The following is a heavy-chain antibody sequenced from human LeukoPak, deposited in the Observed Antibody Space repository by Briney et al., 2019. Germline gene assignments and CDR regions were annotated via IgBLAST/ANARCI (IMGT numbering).Heavy chain of an antibody. CDR2: ISGSGGST. CDR3: AKAEVEMATISNFDY. J-gene: IGHJ4*02. CDR1: GFTFSSYA. V-gene: IGHV3-23*01. D-gene: IGHD5-24*01. Sequence: GSLRLSCAASGFTFSSYAMSWVRPAPGKGLEWVSAISGSGGSTYYADSVKGRFTISRDNSKNTLYLQMNSLRAEDTAVYYCAKAEVEMATISNFDYWGQGTLVTVSS.